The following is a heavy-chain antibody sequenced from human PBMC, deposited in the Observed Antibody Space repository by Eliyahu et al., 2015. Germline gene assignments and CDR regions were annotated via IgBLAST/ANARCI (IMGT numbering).Heavy chain of an antibody. Sequence: QVQLQQWGAGLLKPSETLSLTCAVYGGSFSGYYWSWXRXPPGKGXXWIGEINHSGSTNYNPSLKSRVTISVDTSKNQFSLKLSSVTAADTAVYYCARVGPGGTVGYCSGGSCYSSRTFYYYYYYMDVWGKGTTVTVSS. CDR2: INHSGST. J-gene: IGHJ6*03. V-gene: IGHV4-34*01. D-gene: IGHD2-15*01. CDR3: ARVGPGGTVGYCSGGSCYSSRTFYYYYYYMDV. CDR1: GGSFSGYY.